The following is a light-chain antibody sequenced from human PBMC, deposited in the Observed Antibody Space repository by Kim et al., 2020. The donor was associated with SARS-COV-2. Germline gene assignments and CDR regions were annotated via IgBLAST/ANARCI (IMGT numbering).Light chain of an antibody. V-gene: IGKV3-20*01. J-gene: IGKJ1*01. Sequence: SPVERATLSCRASQSVSNDYLAWYQQKTGQAPRLLIYAASTRAPGIPIKFSGSGSGTDFTLTISGLDPDDFAVYYCQQYGTSPRTFGQGTKVDIK. CDR1: QSVSNDY. CDR2: AAS. CDR3: QQYGTSPRT.